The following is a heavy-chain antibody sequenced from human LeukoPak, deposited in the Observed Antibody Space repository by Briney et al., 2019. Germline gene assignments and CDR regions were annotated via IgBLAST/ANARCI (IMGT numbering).Heavy chain of an antibody. CDR1: GDSISGYY. Sequence: PSETLSLTCTVSGDSISGYYWSWIRQPPGKGLEWIGYISYSGSTTYNPSLKSRVTISVDTSKNQFSLKLSSVTAADTAVYFCARALRGYSYGPFDCWGQGTLVTVSS. J-gene: IGHJ4*02. CDR2: ISYSGST. V-gene: IGHV4-59*01. D-gene: IGHD5-18*01. CDR3: ARALRGYSYGPFDC.